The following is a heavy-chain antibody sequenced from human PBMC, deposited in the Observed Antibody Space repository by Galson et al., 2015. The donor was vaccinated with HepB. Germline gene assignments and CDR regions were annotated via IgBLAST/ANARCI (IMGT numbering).Heavy chain of an antibody. CDR2: INPNSGGT. CDR1: GGTFSSYA. J-gene: IGHJ6*03. CDR3: AREVYPDMDV. V-gene: IGHV1-2*06. Sequence: SVKVSCKASGGTFSSYAISRVRQAPGQGLEWMGRINPNSGGTNYAQKFQGRVTMTRDTSISTAYMELSRLRSDDTAVYYCAREVYPDMDVWGKGTTVTVSS.